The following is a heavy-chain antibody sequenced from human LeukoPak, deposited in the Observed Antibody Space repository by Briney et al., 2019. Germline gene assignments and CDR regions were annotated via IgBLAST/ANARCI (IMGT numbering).Heavy chain of an antibody. D-gene: IGHD3-10*01. V-gene: IGHV4-59*01. J-gene: IGHJ2*01. CDR2: IYYSGST. Sequence: SETLSLTCTVSGGSLSSYYWSWIRQPPGKGLEWIGYIYYSGSTTYNPSLRSRVTISVDTSKNQFSLRLSSVTAADTAVYYCARVFYYGSETFDLWGRGTLVTVSS. CDR3: ARVFYYGSETFDL. CDR1: GGSLSSYY.